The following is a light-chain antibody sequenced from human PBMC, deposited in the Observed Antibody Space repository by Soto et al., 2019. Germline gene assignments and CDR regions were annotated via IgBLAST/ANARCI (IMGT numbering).Light chain of an antibody. CDR2: WAS. Sequence: DIVMTQXPDSLAVSLGERATINCKSSQSVLYSSNNKNYLAWYQQKPGQPPKLLIYWASTRESGVPDRFSGSRSGTDFTLTISSLQAEDVAVYYCQQYYSNAPTFGGGTKVEIK. J-gene: IGKJ4*01. CDR1: QSVLYSSNNKNY. V-gene: IGKV4-1*01. CDR3: QQYYSNAPT.